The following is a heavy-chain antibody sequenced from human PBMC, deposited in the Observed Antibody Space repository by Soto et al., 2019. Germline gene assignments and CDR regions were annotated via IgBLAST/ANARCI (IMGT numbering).Heavy chain of an antibody. CDR1: GGSISSNNW. CDR2: IYHSGST. J-gene: IGHJ4*02. Sequence: QVQLQESGPGLVKPLGTLSLTCAVSGGSISSNNWWSWVRQPPGKGLEWIGEIYHSGSTNYNPSLKSRVNISVDKSKNQFSLKLSSVTAADTAVYYCARGLSTLSPLAYWGQGTLVTVSS. CDR3: ARGLSTLSPLAY. D-gene: IGHD3-16*02. V-gene: IGHV4-4*02.